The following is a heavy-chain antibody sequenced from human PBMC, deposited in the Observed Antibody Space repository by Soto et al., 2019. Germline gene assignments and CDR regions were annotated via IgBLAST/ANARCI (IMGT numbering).Heavy chain of an antibody. Sequence: PGESLKSYCNRSGYTFTSNWIGWVRQMPGKGLEWIGIIYPGDSDTRYSPSFQGQVTISADKSITTAYLQWSSLKASDTAMYYCARAQTSYSSSWYVLDYWGQGTLVTVSS. CDR2: IYPGDSDT. J-gene: IGHJ4*02. CDR1: GYTFTSNW. D-gene: IGHD6-13*01. V-gene: IGHV5-51*01. CDR3: ARAQTSYSSSWYVLDY.